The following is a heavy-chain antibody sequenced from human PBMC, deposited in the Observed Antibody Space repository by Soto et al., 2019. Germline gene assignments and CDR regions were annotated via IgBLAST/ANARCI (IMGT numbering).Heavy chain of an antibody. J-gene: IGHJ6*02. CDR3: SLGYCSGVICSDYYYYDMGV. CDR1: EYTFTNYD. D-gene: IGHD2-15*01. Sequence: QVQLVQSGAEVKKPGASVKVSCKASEYTFTNYDINWVRQATGQGLEWMGWMNPNSANTAYAQKGQCGVTMSRDTSIRTAYMELSSLRYEDTAVDYCSLGYCSGVICSDYYYYDMGVWGPGTTVTGSS. V-gene: IGHV1-8*01. CDR2: MNPNSANT.